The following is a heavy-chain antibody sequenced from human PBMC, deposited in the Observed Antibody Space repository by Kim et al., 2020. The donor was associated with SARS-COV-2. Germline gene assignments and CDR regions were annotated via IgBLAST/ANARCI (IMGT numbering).Heavy chain of an antibody. CDR3: AREQLVYDY. D-gene: IGHD6-6*01. J-gene: IGHJ4*02. Sequence: GGSLRLSCAASGFSFSSHWMHWVRQTQGKGPVWVSRINSDGSSITYADSVKGRFTVSRDNVKNTLYLQMNSLRAEDAAVYYCAREQLVYDYWGQGTLVTV. CDR2: INSDGSSI. CDR1: GFSFSSHW. V-gene: IGHV3-74*03.